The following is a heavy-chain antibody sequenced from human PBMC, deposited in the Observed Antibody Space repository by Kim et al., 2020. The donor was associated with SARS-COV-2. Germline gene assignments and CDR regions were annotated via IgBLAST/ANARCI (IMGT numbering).Heavy chain of an antibody. CDR1: GFTFSNAW. D-gene: IGHD2-21*02. J-gene: IGHJ6*02. CDR2: IKSKTDGGTT. V-gene: IGHV3-15*01. Sequence: GGSLRLSCAASGFTFSNAWMSWVRQAPGKGLEWVGRIKSKTDGGTTDYAGPVKGRFTISRDDSKNTLYLQMNSLKTEDTAVYYCTTGGDYYYYYGMDVWGQGTTVTVSS. CDR3: TTGGDYYYYYGMDV.